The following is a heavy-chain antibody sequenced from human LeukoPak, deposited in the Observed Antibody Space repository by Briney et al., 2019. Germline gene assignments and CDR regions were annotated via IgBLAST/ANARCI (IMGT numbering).Heavy chain of an antibody. D-gene: IGHD2-2*01. CDR1: GGSFSGYY. V-gene: IGHV4-34*01. Sequence: SETLSLTCAVYGGSFSGYYWNWIRQPPGKGLEWIGEINHSGNNNYNPSLKNRVTISVDTSKNQFSLKLSSVTAADTAVYYCARSHCSSTSCYPFDPWGQGTLVTVSS. CDR3: ARSHCSSTSCYPFDP. J-gene: IGHJ5*02. CDR2: INHSGNN.